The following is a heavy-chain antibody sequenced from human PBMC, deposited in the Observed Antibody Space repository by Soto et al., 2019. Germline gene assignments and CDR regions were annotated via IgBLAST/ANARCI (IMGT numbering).Heavy chain of an antibody. CDR3: ARAAHYYYYYMDV. J-gene: IGHJ6*03. CDR1: GGSFSGYY. V-gene: IGHV4-34*01. CDR2: INHSGST. Sequence: SETLSLTCAVYGGSFSGYYWSWIRQPPGKGLEWIGEINHSGSTNYNPSLKSRVTIPVDTSKNQFSLKLNSVTAADTAVYYCARAAHYYYYYMDVWGKGTTVTVSS.